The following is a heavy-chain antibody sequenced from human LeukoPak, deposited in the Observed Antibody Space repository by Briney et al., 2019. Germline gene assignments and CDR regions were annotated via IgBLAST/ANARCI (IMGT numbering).Heavy chain of an antibody. V-gene: IGHV3-30*04. D-gene: IGHD2-15*01. CDR3: VGYCSGGSCSN. CDR1: GLTFSTHA. Sequence: PGRSLRLSCITSGLTFSTHAIHWVRQAPGKGLEWVALISYGGRNKYYADSVKGRFTVSGDNSRNTVYLQMDSLRAEDTAVYYCVGYCSGGSCSNWGQGTLVTVSS. CDR2: ISYGGRNK. J-gene: IGHJ4*02.